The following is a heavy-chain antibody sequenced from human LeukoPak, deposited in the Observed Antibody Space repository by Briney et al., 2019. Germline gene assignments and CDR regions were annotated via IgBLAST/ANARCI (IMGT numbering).Heavy chain of an antibody. CDR3: ARDRALVVVVAARGPRGFDY. CDR2: IKQDGSEK. CDR1: GFTFSSYW. V-gene: IGHV3-7*01. Sequence: GGSLRLSCAASGFTFSSYWMSWVRQAPGKGLEWVANIKQDGSEKYYVDSVKGRFTISRDNAKNSLYLQMNSLRAEDTAVYYCARDRALVVVVAARGPRGFDYWGQGTLVTVSS. J-gene: IGHJ4*02. D-gene: IGHD2-15*01.